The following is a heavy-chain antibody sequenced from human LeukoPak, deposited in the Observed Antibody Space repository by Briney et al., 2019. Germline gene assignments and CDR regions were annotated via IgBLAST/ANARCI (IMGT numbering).Heavy chain of an antibody. CDR1: GYSFTNYW. J-gene: IGHJ5*02. Sequence: GESLKISCKGSGYSFTNYWIGWVRQMPGKGLEWMGIIYPGDSDTRYSPSFQGQVTISADKSISTAYLQWSSLKASDTAMYYCARRFDSLSEFGELGSPNWFDPWGQGTLVTVSS. CDR2: IYPGDSDT. D-gene: IGHD3-10*01. CDR3: ARRFDSLSEFGELGSPNWFDP. V-gene: IGHV5-51*01.